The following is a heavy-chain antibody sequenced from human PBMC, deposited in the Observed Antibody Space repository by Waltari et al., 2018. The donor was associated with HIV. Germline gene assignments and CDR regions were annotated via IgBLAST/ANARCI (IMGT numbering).Heavy chain of an antibody. CDR3: ARPKYSSGWYGGWFDP. J-gene: IGHJ5*02. Sequence: EVQLVQSGAEVKKPGESLKISCKASGYSFTSYWTGWVRQMPGKGLEWMGIIYPGDSDTRYSPSFQGQVTISADKSISTAYLQWSSLKASDSAMYYCARPKYSSGWYGGWFDPWGQGTLVTVSS. V-gene: IGHV5-51*03. CDR2: IYPGDSDT. D-gene: IGHD6-19*01. CDR1: GYSFTSYW.